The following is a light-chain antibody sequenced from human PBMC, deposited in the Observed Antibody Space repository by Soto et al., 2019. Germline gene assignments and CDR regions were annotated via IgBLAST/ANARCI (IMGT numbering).Light chain of an antibody. CDR1: RSNIRFNT. J-gene: IGLJ2*01. V-gene: IGLV1-44*01. CDR2: TNN. Sequence: QSVLTQPPSASGTPGQNVTISCSGSRSNIRFNTVTGYQQFPGAAPKLLIQTNNQRPSGVPDRFSGSKSGTSASLAIRGLQSEDEAHYYCGSWDHSVTGVVFGGGTKVTVL. CDR3: GSWDHSVTGVV.